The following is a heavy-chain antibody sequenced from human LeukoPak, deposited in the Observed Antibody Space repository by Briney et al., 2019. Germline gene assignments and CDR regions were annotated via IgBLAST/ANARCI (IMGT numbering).Heavy chain of an antibody. CDR2: IWHDGANK. CDR3: ARMTLKSSSAWPYYLDY. V-gene: IGHV3-33*01. Sequence: GGSLRLSCTASGFTFSSYGMHWVRQAPGKGLEWMAVIWHDGANKYYADSVKGRFTIARDNSKNTLYLQMNSLRAEDTAVYYCARMTLKSSSAWPYYLDYWGQGTLVTVSS. D-gene: IGHD6-19*01. CDR1: GFTFSSYG. J-gene: IGHJ4*02.